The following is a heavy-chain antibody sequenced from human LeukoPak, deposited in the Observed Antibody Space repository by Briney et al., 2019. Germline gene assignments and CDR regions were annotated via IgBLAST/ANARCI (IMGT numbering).Heavy chain of an antibody. Sequence: SETLSLTCTVSGGSIRSNSYYWGWIRQPPGKGLEWIGSIYFSGNTYYNPSLKSRVTISVDTSKNQFSLKLSSVTAADTAVYYCATGSSRYYYYMDVWGKRTTVTVSS. CDR3: ATGSSRYYYYMDV. D-gene: IGHD3-10*01. J-gene: IGHJ6*03. V-gene: IGHV4-39*01. CDR1: GGSIRSNSYY. CDR2: IYFSGNT.